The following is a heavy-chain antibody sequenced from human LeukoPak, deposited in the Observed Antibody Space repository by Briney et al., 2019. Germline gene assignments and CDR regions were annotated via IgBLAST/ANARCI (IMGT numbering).Heavy chain of an antibody. J-gene: IGHJ6*02. D-gene: IGHD3-3*01. CDR1: GFTFSSYE. V-gene: IGHV3-48*03. Sequence: GGSLRLSCAASGFTFSSYEMNWVRQAPGKGLEGVSYISSSGSTIYYADSVKGRFTISRDNAKNSLYLQMNSLRAEDTAVYYCARGSGTIFGVVIIRGMDVWGQGTTVTVSS. CDR2: ISSSGSTI. CDR3: ARGSGTIFGVVIIRGMDV.